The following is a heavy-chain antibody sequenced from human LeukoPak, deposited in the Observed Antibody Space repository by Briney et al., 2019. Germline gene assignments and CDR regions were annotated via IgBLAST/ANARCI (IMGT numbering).Heavy chain of an antibody. J-gene: IGHJ4*02. CDR3: TRDRGQWLVDY. V-gene: IGHV4-39*07. Sequence: SETLSLTFTVSGGSISTSGYYWGWIRQPPGKGLEYFVSIDSSGTAYYNPSLQSRVTISADTSKNQFSLKLSSVTAADTAVYYCTRDRGQWLVDYWGQGTLVTVSS. CDR2: IDSSGTA. CDR1: GGSISTSGYY. D-gene: IGHD6-19*01.